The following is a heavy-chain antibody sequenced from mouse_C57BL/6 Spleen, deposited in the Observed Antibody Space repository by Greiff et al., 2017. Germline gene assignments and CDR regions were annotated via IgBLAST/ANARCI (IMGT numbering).Heavy chain of an antibody. D-gene: IGHD3-3*01. V-gene: IGHV1-22*01. J-gene: IGHJ4*01. CDR1: GYTFTDYN. Sequence: VQLQQSGPELVKPGASVKMSCKASGYTFTDYNMHWVKQSHGKSLEWIGYINPNNGGTSYNQKFKGKATLTVNKSSSTAYMELRSLTSEDSAVYYCASGGRRGYAMDYWGQGTSVTVSS. CDR2: INPNNGGT. CDR3: ASGGRRGYAMDY.